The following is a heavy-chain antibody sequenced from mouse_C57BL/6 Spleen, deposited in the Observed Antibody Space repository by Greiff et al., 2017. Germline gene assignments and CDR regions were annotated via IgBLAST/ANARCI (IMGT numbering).Heavy chain of an antibody. CDR1: GYTFTSYW. Sequence: QVQLQQPGAELVKPGASVKLSCKASGYTFTSYWMHWVKQRPGQGLEWIGMIHPKSGSTNYNEKLKSKAILTVDKSSSTAYMQHSSLTSEDSAVYYCARGEPYYAMGYWGQGASVTVAS. CDR2: IHPKSGST. J-gene: IGHJ4*01. CDR3: ARGEPYYAMGY. V-gene: IGHV1-64*01.